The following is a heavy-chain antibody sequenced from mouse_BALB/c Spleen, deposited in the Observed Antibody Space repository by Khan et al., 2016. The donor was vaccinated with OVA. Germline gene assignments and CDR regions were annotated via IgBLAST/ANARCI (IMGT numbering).Heavy chain of an antibody. Sequence: QVQLQQPGAELVRPGASVKLSCKASGYTFTSYWMNWVKQRPGQGLEWIGMIDPSDSETHYNQMFKDKATLTVDKFSSTAYMQLSSLTSEDSAVYYCTRGEKYGYDPSWFAYWGQGTLVTVSA. CDR3: TRGEKYGYDPSWFAY. V-gene: IGHV1-61*01. CDR2: IDPSDSET. CDR1: GYTFTSYW. J-gene: IGHJ3*01. D-gene: IGHD2-2*01.